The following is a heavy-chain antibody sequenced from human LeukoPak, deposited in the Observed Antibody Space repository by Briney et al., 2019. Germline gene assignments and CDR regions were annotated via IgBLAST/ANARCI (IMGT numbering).Heavy chain of an antibody. CDR3: ARVGLGNTAMVLYYYYGMDV. V-gene: IGHV1-18*01. Sequence: GASVKVSCKASGYTFTSYGISWVRQAPGQGLEWMGWISAYNGNTNYAQKLQGRVTMTTDTSTSTAYMELRSLRSDDTAVYYCARVGLGNTAMVLYYYYGMDVWGQGTTVTVSS. CDR2: ISAYNGNT. J-gene: IGHJ6*02. D-gene: IGHD5-18*01. CDR1: GYTFTSYG.